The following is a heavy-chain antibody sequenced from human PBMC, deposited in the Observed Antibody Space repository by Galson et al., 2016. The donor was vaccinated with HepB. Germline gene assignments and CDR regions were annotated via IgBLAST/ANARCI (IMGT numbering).Heavy chain of an antibody. V-gene: IGHV3-30*18. CDR1: GFTFSSYG. J-gene: IGHJ5*02. CDR2: ISHDGTNK. CDR3: AKEDYDILTGWLNCFDP. D-gene: IGHD3-9*01. Sequence: SLRLSCAASGFTFSSYGMHWVRQAPGKGLEWVAVISHDGTNKYYADSVKGRFTISRDNSKNTLYLQMNSLRAEDTAVYYCAKEDYDILTGWLNCFDPWGQGTLVTVSS.